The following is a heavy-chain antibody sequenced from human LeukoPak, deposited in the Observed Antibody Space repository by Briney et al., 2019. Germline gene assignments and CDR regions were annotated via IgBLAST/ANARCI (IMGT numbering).Heavy chain of an antibody. D-gene: IGHD3-22*01. CDR2: IYYSGNT. V-gene: IGHV4-59*01. J-gene: IGHJ2*01. CDR1: GGSINSYY. CDR3: ARDRDSSGLRDFDL. Sequence: SETLFLTCTVSGGSINSYYWSRIRQPPGKGLEWIGYIYYSGNTNYNPSLKSRVSISIDTSKNQLSLQLSSVTAADTAVYYCARDRDSSGLRDFDLWGRGTLVTVSA.